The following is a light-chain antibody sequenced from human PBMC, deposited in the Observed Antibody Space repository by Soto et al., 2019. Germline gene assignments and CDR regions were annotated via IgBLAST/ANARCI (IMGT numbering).Light chain of an antibody. CDR2: AVS. CDR3: SSYTSSSTL. J-gene: IGLJ1*01. V-gene: IGLV2-14*03. CDR1: SSDIGSYDH. Sequence: QSVLTQPASVSGSPGQSITISCSGTSSDIGSYDHVAWYQQFPGKSPKLMIYAVSDRPSGVSDRFSGSKSGITASLTISGLQTEDEADYYCSSYTSSSTLFGTGTKVTVL.